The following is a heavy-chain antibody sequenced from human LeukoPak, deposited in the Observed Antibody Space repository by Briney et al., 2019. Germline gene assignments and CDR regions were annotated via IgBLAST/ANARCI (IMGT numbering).Heavy chain of an antibody. Sequence: PGGSLRLFCAASGFTFSSYAMHWVRQAPGKGLEWVAVISYDGSNKYYADSVKGRFTISRDNSKNTLYLQMNSLRAEDTAVYYCARGSGGYYYYGMDVWGQGTTVTVSS. V-gene: IGHV3-30-3*01. D-gene: IGHD2-8*02. CDR1: GFTFSSYA. CDR3: ARGSGGYYYYGMDV. J-gene: IGHJ6*02. CDR2: ISYDGSNK.